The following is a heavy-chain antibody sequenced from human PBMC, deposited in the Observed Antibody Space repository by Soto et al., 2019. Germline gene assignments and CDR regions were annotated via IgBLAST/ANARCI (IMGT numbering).Heavy chain of an antibody. Sequence: QVQLVESGGGVVQPGRSLRLSCAASGFTFNNYGMHWVCQAPGKGLEWLAFIWNDGINSSYANSVNGRFTISRDNSKNTLYLQMSSLRAEDTAVYYCARRQIPPPTRGAANARGGMDVWGQGTTVTVSS. CDR2: IWNDGINS. V-gene: IGHV3-33*01. J-gene: IGHJ6*02. D-gene: IGHD6-13*01. CDR3: ARRQIPPPTRGAANARGGMDV. CDR1: GFTFNNYG.